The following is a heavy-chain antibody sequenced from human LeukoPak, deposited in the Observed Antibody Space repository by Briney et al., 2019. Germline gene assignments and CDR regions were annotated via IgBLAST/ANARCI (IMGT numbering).Heavy chain of an antibody. D-gene: IGHD1-26*01. CDR2: TRNKANSYTT. V-gene: IGHV3-72*01. CDR3: ARVQRSVYFDY. CDR1: GVIISSYW. J-gene: IGHJ4*02. Sequence: PGGSLRLSCAASGVIISSYWMSWVRQAPGKGLEWVGRTRNKANSYTTEYAASVKARFTISRDDSKNSLYLQMNSLKTEDTAVYYCARVQRSVYFDYWGQGTLVTVSS.